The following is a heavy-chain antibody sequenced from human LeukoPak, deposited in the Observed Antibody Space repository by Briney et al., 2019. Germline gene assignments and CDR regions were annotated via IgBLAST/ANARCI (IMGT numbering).Heavy chain of an antibody. D-gene: IGHD3-10*02. V-gene: IGHV3-48*01. CDR3: AELGITMIGGV. Sequence: GGSLRLSCAASGFTFSSYSMNWVRQAPGKGLEWVSHISSSSSTIYYADSVKGRFTISRDNAKNTLYLQMNSLRAEDTAVYYCAELGITMIGGVWGKGTTVTISS. CDR1: GFTFSSYS. J-gene: IGHJ6*04. CDR2: ISSSSSTI.